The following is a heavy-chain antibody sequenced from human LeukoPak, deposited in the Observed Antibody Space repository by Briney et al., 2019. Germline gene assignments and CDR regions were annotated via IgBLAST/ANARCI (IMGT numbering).Heavy chain of an antibody. CDR2: IYYSGST. Sequence: SQTLSLTCTVSGGSISSGDYYWSWIRQPPGKGLEWIGYIYYSGSTHYNPSLKSRVTISVDTSKNQFSRKLSSVTAADTAVYYCASEGIQRGIDYWGQGTLVTVSS. V-gene: IGHV4-30-4*01. CDR3: ASEGIQRGIDY. J-gene: IGHJ4*02. CDR1: GGSISSGDYY. D-gene: IGHD5-18*01.